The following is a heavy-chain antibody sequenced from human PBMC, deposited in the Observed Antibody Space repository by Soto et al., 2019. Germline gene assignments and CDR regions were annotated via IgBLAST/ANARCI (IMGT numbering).Heavy chain of an antibody. Sequence: ASVKVSCKASGVTFSSYAISWVRQAPGQGLEWMGGIIPIFGTANYAQKFQGRVTITADESTSTAYMELSSLRSEDTAVYYCARGAGDGSSSTDYFDYWGQGTLVTVSS. CDR3: ARGAGDGSSSTDYFDY. D-gene: IGHD6-6*01. CDR1: GVTFSSYA. J-gene: IGHJ4*02. V-gene: IGHV1-69*13. CDR2: IIPIFGTA.